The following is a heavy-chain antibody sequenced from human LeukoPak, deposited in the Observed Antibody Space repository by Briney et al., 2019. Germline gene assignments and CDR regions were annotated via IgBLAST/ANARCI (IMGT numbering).Heavy chain of an antibody. J-gene: IGHJ5*02. CDR2: ISGSGGST. D-gene: IGHD2-2*01. Sequence: GGSLRLYCAASGFTFSSYAMSWVRQAPGKGLEWVSAISGSGGSTFYADSVKGRFTISRDNSKNTLYLQMNSLRAEDTAVYYCAKVYCSSTSCFDPWGQGTLVTVSS. CDR3: AKVYCSSTSCFDP. CDR1: GFTFSSYA. V-gene: IGHV3-23*01.